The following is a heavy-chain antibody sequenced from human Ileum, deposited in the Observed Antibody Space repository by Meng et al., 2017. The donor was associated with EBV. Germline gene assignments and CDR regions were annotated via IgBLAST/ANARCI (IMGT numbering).Heavy chain of an antibody. CDR3: ARGYGSGRDYFDY. CDR1: GGSISSSNW. D-gene: IGHD3-10*01. J-gene: IGHJ4*02. Sequence: VQLEESGPGLVKPSGTLSLTCAVSGGSISSSNWWNWVRQPPGKGLEWIGEIYYSGSTIYNPSLKSRVTISVDKSKNLFSPKLSSVTAADTAVYYCARGYGSGRDYFDYWGQGTLVTVSS. CDR2: IYYSGST. V-gene: IGHV4-4*02.